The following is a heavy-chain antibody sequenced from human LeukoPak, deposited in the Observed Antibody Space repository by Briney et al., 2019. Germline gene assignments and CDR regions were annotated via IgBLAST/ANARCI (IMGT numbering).Heavy chain of an antibody. CDR1: GGSISSGGYY. V-gene: IGHV4-31*03. Sequence: PSQTLSLTCTVSGGSISSGGYYWSWIRQHPGKGLEWIGYIYYSGSTYYNPSLKSRVTISVDTSKNQFSLKLSSVTAADTAVYYCARGRVGVPAANWFDPWGQGTLVTVSS. D-gene: IGHD2-2*01. J-gene: IGHJ5*02. CDR2: IYYSGST. CDR3: ARGRVGVPAANWFDP.